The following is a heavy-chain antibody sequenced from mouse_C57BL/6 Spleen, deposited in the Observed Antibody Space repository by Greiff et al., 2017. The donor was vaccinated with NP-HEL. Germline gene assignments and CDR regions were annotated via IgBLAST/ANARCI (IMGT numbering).Heavy chain of an antibody. CDR2: IDPETGGT. CDR3: TRAGDYGSRSWFAY. D-gene: IGHD1-1*01. Sequence: VQRVESGAELVRPGASVTLSCKASGYTFTDYEMHWVKQTPVHGLEWIGAIDPETGGTAYNQKFKGKAILTADKSSSTAYMELRSLTSEDSAVYYCTRAGDYGSRSWFAYWGQGTLVTVSA. V-gene: IGHV1-15*01. J-gene: IGHJ3*01. CDR1: GYTFTDYE.